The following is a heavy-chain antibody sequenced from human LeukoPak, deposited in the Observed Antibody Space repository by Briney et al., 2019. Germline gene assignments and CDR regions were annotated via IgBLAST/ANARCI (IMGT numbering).Heavy chain of an antibody. CDR3: ARVYYDSSGYYHRAFDY. CDR2: IYYSGST. D-gene: IGHD3-22*01. V-gene: IGHV4-31*03. Sequence: PSETLSLTCTVSGGSISSGGYYWSWIRQHPGKGLEWIGYIYYSGSTYYNPSLKSRVTISVDTSKNQFSLKLSSVTAADTAVYYCARVYYDSSGYYHRAFDYWGQGTLVTVSS. J-gene: IGHJ4*02. CDR1: GGSISSGGYY.